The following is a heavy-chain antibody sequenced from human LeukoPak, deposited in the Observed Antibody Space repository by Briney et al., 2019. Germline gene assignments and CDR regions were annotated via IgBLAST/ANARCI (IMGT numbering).Heavy chain of an antibody. J-gene: IGHJ4*02. D-gene: IGHD3-9*01. CDR2: ISVGSDVI. Sequence: GGSLRLSCAVSGLTFSNSAMSWVRQAPGKGLEWVSAISVGSDVIYYADSVKGRFAISRDNSKHTVYLQMDSLRVEDTAVYYCAKSHVSTATGTGRYFDYWGQGTLVTVSS. V-gene: IGHV3-23*01. CDR3: AKSHVSTATGTGRYFDY. CDR1: GLTFSNSA.